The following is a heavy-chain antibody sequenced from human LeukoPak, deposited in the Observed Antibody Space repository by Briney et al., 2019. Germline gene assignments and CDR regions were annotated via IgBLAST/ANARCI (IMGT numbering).Heavy chain of an antibody. CDR2: INTYNGNR. J-gene: IGHJ4*02. CDR1: GYTFTTYG. V-gene: IGHV1-18*01. Sequence: GASVKVSCKASGYTFTTYGINWVRQAPGQGLEWMGWINTYNGNRNYAQKLQGRVTMTTDTSTSTAYMELRSLRSDDTAVYYCASSYRRDGYNSPVGRYYFDYWGQGTLVTVSS. D-gene: IGHD5-24*01. CDR3: ASSYRRDGYNSPVGRYYFDY.